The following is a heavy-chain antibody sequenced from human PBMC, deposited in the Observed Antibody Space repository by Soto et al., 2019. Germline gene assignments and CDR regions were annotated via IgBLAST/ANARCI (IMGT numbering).Heavy chain of an antibody. D-gene: IGHD6-19*01. V-gene: IGHV3-23*01. Sequence: EAQLLESGGGLVQPGGSLRLSCAASGFTYSSYAMSWVRQAPGKGLEWVSAISGSGGSTYYADSVKGRFTISRDNSKNTLYLQMNSLRAEDTAVYYCAKDSEQWRDFYYFDYWGQGTLVTVSS. CDR3: AKDSEQWRDFYYFDY. CDR1: GFTYSSYA. CDR2: ISGSGGST. J-gene: IGHJ4*02.